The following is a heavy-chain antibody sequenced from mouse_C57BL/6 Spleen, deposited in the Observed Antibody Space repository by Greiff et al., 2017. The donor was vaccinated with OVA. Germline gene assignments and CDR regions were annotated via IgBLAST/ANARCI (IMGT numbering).Heavy chain of an antibody. V-gene: IGHV1-81*01. D-gene: IGHD1-1*01. Sequence: LVESGAELARPGASVKLSCKASGYTFTSYGISWVKQRTGQGLEWIGEIYPRSGNTYYNEKFKGKATLTADKSSSTAYMELRSLTSEDSAVYFCARYYYGSNSYAMDYWGQGTSVTVSS. J-gene: IGHJ4*01. CDR2: IYPRSGNT. CDR3: ARYYYGSNSYAMDY. CDR1: GYTFTSYG.